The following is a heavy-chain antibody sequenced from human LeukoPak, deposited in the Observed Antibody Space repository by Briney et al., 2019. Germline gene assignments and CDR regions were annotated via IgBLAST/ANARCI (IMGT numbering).Heavy chain of an antibody. D-gene: IGHD4-11*01. Sequence: TGGSLRLSCAASGFTFSDYDMSWIRQAPGKGLEWVSYISASGSTIYYADSVKGRFTISRDNAKNSLYLQMNSLRAEDTAVYYCTSYSHYHYYYYMDVWGKGTTVTVSS. V-gene: IGHV3-11*01. CDR3: TSYSHYHYYYYMDV. CDR1: GFTFSDYD. CDR2: ISASGSTI. J-gene: IGHJ6*03.